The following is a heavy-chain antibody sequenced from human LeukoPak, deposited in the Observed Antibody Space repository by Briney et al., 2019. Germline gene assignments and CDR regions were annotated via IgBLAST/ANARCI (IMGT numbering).Heavy chain of an antibody. V-gene: IGHV3-21*01. J-gene: IGHJ4*02. D-gene: IGHD3-22*01. Sequence: GGSLRLSCAASGFTFSSYSMNWVRQAPGKGLEWVSSISSSSSYIYYADSVKGRFTISRDNAQNSLYLQMNSLRAEDTAVYYCARARDGYDSSGYYLGLDYWRQATLVTVSS. CDR1: GFTFSSYS. CDR3: ARARDGYDSSGYYLGLDY. CDR2: ISSSSSYI.